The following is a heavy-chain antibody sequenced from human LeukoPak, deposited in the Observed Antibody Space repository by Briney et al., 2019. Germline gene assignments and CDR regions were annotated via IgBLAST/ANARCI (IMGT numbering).Heavy chain of an antibody. Sequence: GGSLRLSCAASGFTVSSNYMNWVRQAPGKGLEWVSIIYSGGTTYYADSVKGRFTISRDNSKNTLYLQMNSLRVEDTAVYYCARRNARSSAWHPSTFDIWGQGTMVTVSS. D-gene: IGHD6-25*01. CDR1: GFTVSSNY. J-gene: IGHJ3*02. CDR3: ARRNARSSAWHPSTFDI. V-gene: IGHV3-66*01. CDR2: IYSGGTT.